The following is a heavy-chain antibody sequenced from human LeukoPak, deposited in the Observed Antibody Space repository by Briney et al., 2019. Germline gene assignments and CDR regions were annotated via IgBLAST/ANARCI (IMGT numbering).Heavy chain of an antibody. J-gene: IGHJ4*02. CDR1: GFTFGDYA. Sequence: GGSLRLSCTTSGFTFGDYAMNWFRQAPGKGLEWVGFIRGKGYDGTTEYAASVKGRFTISRDDSKSIAYLQMDSLKTEDTAVYYCTRGSVSYYWGQGTLVTVSS. V-gene: IGHV3-49*03. D-gene: IGHD2-15*01. CDR3: TRGSVSYY. CDR2: IRGKGYDGTT.